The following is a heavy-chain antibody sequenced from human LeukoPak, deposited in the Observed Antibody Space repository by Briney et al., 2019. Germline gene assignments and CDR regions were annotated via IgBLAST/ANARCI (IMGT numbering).Heavy chain of an antibody. D-gene: IGHD3-22*01. CDR3: AKDRTPYYYDSSGYSS. Sequence: GGSLRLSCAASGFTFSSYSMNWVRQAPGKGLEWVSAISGSGGSTYYADSVKGRFTISRDNSKNTLYLQMNSLRAEDTAVYYCAKDRTPYYYDSSGYSSWGQGTLVTVSS. V-gene: IGHV3-23*01. J-gene: IGHJ5*02. CDR2: ISGSGGST. CDR1: GFTFSSYS.